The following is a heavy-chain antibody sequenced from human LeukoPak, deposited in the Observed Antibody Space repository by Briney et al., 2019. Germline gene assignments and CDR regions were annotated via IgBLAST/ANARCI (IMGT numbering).Heavy chain of an antibody. J-gene: IGHJ3*02. D-gene: IGHD4-17*01. CDR3: AKVPSYGDYHDAFDI. CDR1: GFTFSSYA. Sequence: GGSLRLSCAASGFTFSSYAMSWVRQAPGKGLEWVSAISGSGGSTYYADSVKGRFTISRDNSKNTLYLQMNSLRAEDTAVYCCAKVPSYGDYHDAFDIWGQGTMVTVSS. V-gene: IGHV3-23*01. CDR2: ISGSGGST.